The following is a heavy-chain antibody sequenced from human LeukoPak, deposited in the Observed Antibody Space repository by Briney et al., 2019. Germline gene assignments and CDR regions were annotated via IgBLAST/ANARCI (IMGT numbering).Heavy chain of an antibody. Sequence: PGGSLRLSCSASGFTFSNYAMSWVRQASGKGLEWVSSISGSGGSTYYAASVRGRFTISRDNSKNTVSLQMNSLRGEDTALYYCTKGVNSGLIDYWGQGTLVTVSS. J-gene: IGHJ4*02. CDR2: ISGSGGST. V-gene: IGHV3-23*01. D-gene: IGHD6-19*01. CDR3: TKGVNSGLIDY. CDR1: GFTFSNYA.